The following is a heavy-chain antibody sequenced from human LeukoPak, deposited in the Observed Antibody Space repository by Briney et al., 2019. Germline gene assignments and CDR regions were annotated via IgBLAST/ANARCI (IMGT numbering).Heavy chain of an antibody. Sequence: GGSLRLSCAASGFTFSSYGMHWVRQAPGKGLEWVAFIRYDGSNKYYADSVKGRFTISRDNSKNTLYLQMNSLRAEDTAVYYCAKAQIRFLEWLSWGQGTLVTVSS. CDR2: IRYDGSNK. D-gene: IGHD3-3*01. J-gene: IGHJ5*02. V-gene: IGHV3-30*02. CDR3: AKAQIRFLEWLS. CDR1: GFTFSSYG.